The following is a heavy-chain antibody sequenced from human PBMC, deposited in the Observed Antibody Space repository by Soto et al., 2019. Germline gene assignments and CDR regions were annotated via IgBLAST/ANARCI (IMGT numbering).Heavy chain of an antibody. D-gene: IGHD2-15*01. CDR3: APLTVSLSGPYGIHV. V-gene: IGHV4-39*01. CDR1: GYSVTSSDYY. CDR2: IFYSGLT. J-gene: IGHJ6*02. Sequence: PSDTQSLTCSVSGYSVTSSDYYWAWIRQPPGKGLEWIGRIFYSGLTYYNPSLKSRVTLSVDTSKNQFSVRLTSVTAADTAVYYCAPLTVSLSGPYGIHVWGQGTTVTVSS.